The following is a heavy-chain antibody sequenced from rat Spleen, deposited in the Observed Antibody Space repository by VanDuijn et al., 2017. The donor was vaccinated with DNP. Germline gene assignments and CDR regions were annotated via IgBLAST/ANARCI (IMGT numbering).Heavy chain of an antibody. CDR2: ITRSGGNT. V-gene: IGHV5-31*01. Sequence: EVRLVESGGDLVQPGRSLKLSCVASGFTFNNYWMTWIRQVPGKGLEWIASITRSGGNTYYPDSVKGRFTISRDNAENTVYLQMNSLRSEDTATYYCAKDYHFYAMDAWGQGTSVTVSS. CDR3: AKDYHFYAMDA. J-gene: IGHJ4*01. CDR1: GFTFNNYW.